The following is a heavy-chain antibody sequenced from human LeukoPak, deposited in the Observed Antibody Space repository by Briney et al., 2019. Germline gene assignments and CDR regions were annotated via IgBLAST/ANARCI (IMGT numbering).Heavy chain of an antibody. J-gene: IGHJ4*02. CDR1: RFTFSNYS. CDR3: ARSTSGTFDY. CDR2: ITSDRRTI. D-gene: IGHD6-13*01. Sequence: GGSLRLSCAASRFTFSNYSMNWVRQAPGKGLEWVSYITSDRRTISYADPVKGRFTISRDNDKRLLYLQMDSLRAGDTAIYYCARSTSGTFDYWGQGMLVTVSS. V-gene: IGHV3-48*01.